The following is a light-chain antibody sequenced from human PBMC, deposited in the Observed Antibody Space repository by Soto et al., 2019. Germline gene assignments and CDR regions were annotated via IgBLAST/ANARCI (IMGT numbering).Light chain of an antibody. V-gene: IGKV3-20*01. J-gene: IGKJ3*01. Sequence: EIVLTQSPGTLSLSPGERATLSCRASQSVSGTYLAWYQQKPGQAPSLLIYGSSSRATGIPDRFSGSGSGTDFTLTISRLEPEDFAVYYCQQYGSSITFGHGTKVDIK. CDR1: QSVSGTY. CDR2: GSS. CDR3: QQYGSSIT.